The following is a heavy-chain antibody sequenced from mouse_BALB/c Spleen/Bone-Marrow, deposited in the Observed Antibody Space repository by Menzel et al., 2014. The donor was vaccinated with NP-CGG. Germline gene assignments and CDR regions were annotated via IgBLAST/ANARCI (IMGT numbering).Heavy chain of an antibody. CDR3: ARDSDYGSTLFAY. V-gene: IGHV2-9*02. CDR1: GFSLISYG. J-gene: IGHJ3*01. D-gene: IGHD1-1*01. Sequence: VQGVESGPGLVAPSQSLSITCTVSGFSLISYGVHWVRQPPGRGLEWLGAIWAGGTTNYNSALMSRLSISKDNSKSQVFLKMNSLQTDDTAIYYCARDSDYGSTLFAYWGQETLVTVSA. CDR2: IWAGGTT.